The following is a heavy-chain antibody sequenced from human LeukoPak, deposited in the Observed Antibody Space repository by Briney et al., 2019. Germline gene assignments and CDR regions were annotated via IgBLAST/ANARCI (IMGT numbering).Heavy chain of an antibody. V-gene: IGHV1-2*02. CDR2: INPNSGGT. D-gene: IGHD6-13*01. CDR1: GYTFTGYY. CDR3: ARALRGIAAAGTRWFDP. J-gene: IGHJ5*02. Sequence: ASVKVSCKASGYTFTGYYMHWVRQAPGQGLEWMGWINPNSGGTNYAQKFQGRVTMTRDTSISTAYMELSRLRSDDTAVYYCARALRGIAAAGTRWFDPWGQGTLVTVSS.